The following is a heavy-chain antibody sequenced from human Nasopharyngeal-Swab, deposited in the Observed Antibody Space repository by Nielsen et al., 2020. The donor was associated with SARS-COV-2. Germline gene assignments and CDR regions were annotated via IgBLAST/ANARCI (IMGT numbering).Heavy chain of an antibody. V-gene: IGHV3-30*02. CDR2: IRNDGSNK. CDR3: AKDRQLWSNDFDY. CDR1: GFTFTSHG. J-gene: IGHJ4*02. D-gene: IGHD5-18*01. Sequence: GGSLRLSCAASGFTFTSHGMYWVRQAPGEGLDWVAFIRNDGSNKNYADSVKGRFTISRDNSKNTLYLQMNSLRAEDMAMYYCAKDRQLWSNDFDYWGQGTLVTVSS.